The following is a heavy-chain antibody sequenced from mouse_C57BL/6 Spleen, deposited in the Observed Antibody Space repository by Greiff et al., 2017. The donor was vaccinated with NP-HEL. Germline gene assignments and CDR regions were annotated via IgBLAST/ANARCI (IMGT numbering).Heavy chain of an antibody. CDR1: GYTFTSYW. V-gene: IGHV1-69*01. J-gene: IGHJ2*01. CDR3: ARKDFYYFDY. CDR2: IDPSDSYT. Sequence: VQLQQPGAELVMPGASVKLSCKASGYTFTSYWMHWVQQRPGQGLEWIGEIDPSDSYTNYTPKFKGKSTLTVDKSSSTAYMQLSSLTSDDSAVYYFARKDFYYFDYWGQGTTLTVSS.